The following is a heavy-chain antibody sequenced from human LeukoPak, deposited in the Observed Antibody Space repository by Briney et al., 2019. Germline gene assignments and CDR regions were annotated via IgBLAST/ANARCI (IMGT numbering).Heavy chain of an antibody. V-gene: IGHV4-31*03. CDR3: ARDGYYGSGSGSGYFDY. J-gene: IGHJ4*02. D-gene: IGHD3-10*01. Sequence: SETLSLTCTVSGGSISSGGYYWSWIRQHPGKGLEWIGYIYYSGSTCYNPSLKSRVTISVDTSKNQFSLKLSSVTAADTAVYYCARDGYYGSGSGSGYFDYWGQGTLVTVSS. CDR2: IYYSGST. CDR1: GGSISSGGYY.